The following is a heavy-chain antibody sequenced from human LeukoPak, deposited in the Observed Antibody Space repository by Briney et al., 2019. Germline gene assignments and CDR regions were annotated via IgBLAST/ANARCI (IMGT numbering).Heavy chain of an antibody. D-gene: IGHD4-17*01. CDR1: GGSISSYY. J-gene: IGHJ5*02. CDR2: IYYSGST. Sequence: SGTLSLTCTVSGGSISSYYWSWIRQPPGKGLEWIGYIYYSGSTNYNPSLKSRVTISVDTSKNQFSLKLSSVTAADTAVYYCARHRLTTVTTNWFDPWGQGTLVTVSS. CDR3: ARHRLTTVTTNWFDP. V-gene: IGHV4-59*08.